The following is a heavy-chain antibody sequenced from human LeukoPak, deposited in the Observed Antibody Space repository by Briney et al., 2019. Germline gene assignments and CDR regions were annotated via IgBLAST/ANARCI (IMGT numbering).Heavy chain of an antibody. CDR1: GGSLSGYY. V-gene: IGHV4-34*01. CDR2: IHHSGSA. Sequence: SETLSLTCGVYGGSLSGYYWGWIRQSPGKGLEWIGQIHHSGSANYNPSLRSRVTISMDTSKNQFSLNLSSVTAADTAVYYCAKHGSYHFDYWGQGTLVTVSS. D-gene: IGHD3-10*01. J-gene: IGHJ4*02. CDR3: AKHGSYHFDY.